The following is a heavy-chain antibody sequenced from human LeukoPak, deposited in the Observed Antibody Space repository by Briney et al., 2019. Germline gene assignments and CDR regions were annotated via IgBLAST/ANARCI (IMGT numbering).Heavy chain of an antibody. J-gene: IGHJ6*02. Sequence: SETLSLTCAVYGGSFSGYYWSWIRQPPGKGLEWIGEINHSGSTNYNPSLKSRVTISVDTSKNQFSLKLSSVTAADTAVYYCARETWIHGPPSGMDVWGQGTTVTVSS. CDR2: INHSGST. CDR1: GGSFSGYY. V-gene: IGHV4-34*01. CDR3: ARETWIHGPPSGMDV. D-gene: IGHD5-18*01.